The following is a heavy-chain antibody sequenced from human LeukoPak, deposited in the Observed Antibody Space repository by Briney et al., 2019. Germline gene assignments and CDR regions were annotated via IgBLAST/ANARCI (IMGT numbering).Heavy chain of an antibody. CDR3: ARGEDYGSGSITSYYFDY. CDR2: ISWDGGNT. J-gene: IGHJ4*02. Sequence: GGSLRLSCAASGFAFGHYTMHWVRQAPGKGLEWVSLISWDGGNTYYADSVKGRFTTSRDNNKNSLYLQMNSLRAEDTALYYCARGEDYGSGSITSYYFDYWGQGTLVTVSS. D-gene: IGHD3-10*01. CDR1: GFAFGHYT. V-gene: IGHV3-43*01.